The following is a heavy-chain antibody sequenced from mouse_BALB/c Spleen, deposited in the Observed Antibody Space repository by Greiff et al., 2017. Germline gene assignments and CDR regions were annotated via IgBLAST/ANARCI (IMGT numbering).Heavy chain of an antibody. CDR2: ISSGGSYT. V-gene: IGHV5-9-4*01. D-gene: IGHD2-1*01. Sequence: EVQVVASGGGLVKPGGSLKLSCAASGFTFSSYAMSWVRQSPEKRLEWVAEISSGGSYTYYPDTVTGRFTISRDNAKNTLYLEMSSLRSEDTAMYYCARVYYGNRHYAMDYWGQGTAVTVSS. CDR1: GFTFSSYA. J-gene: IGHJ4*01. CDR3: ARVYYGNRHYAMDY.